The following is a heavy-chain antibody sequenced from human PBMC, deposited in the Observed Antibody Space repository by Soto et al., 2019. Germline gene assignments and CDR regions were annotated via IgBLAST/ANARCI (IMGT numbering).Heavy chain of an antibody. CDR3: AKDRGTGDYGVNAVDI. CDR2: ISGRGENT. V-gene: IGHV3-23*01. Sequence: EVQLLESGGGLVQPGGSLRLSCAASGFTFSVFAMSWVRQAPGKGLELVSTISGRGENTYYADSVKGRFTISRENSKNTLNLQRNSLRGEDTAVYYCAKDRGTGDYGVNAVDIWGQGTMVTVAS. J-gene: IGHJ3*02. CDR1: GFTFSVFA. D-gene: IGHD7-27*01.